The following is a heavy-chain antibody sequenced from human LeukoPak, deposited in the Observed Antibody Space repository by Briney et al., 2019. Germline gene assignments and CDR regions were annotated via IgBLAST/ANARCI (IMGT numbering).Heavy chain of an antibody. D-gene: IGHD1-26*01. J-gene: IGHJ4*02. CDR3: AASHSDAGATIFDY. CDR1: GYTLTELS. CDR2: FDPEDGET. Sequence: ASVKVSCKVSGYTLTELSMHWVRQAPGKGLEWRGGFDPEDGETIYAQKFQGRVTMTEDTSTDTAYMELSSLRSEDTAVYYCAASHSDAGATIFDYWGQGTLVTVSS. V-gene: IGHV1-24*01.